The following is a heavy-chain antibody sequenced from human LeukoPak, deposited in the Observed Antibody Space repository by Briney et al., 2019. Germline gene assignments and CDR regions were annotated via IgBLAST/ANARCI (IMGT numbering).Heavy chain of an antibody. J-gene: IGHJ4*02. D-gene: IGHD4-11*01. V-gene: IGHV3-11*04. CDR2: ISSSGNTI. Sequence: GGSLRLSCAASGFTFSNYYMGWIRQAPGKGLEWVSYISSSGNTIHYADSVKGRFTISRDNAENSLYLQMNSLRAEDTAMYYCARDTAGSNYDNWGQGTLVTVSS. CDR1: GFTFSNYY. CDR3: ARDTAGSNYDN.